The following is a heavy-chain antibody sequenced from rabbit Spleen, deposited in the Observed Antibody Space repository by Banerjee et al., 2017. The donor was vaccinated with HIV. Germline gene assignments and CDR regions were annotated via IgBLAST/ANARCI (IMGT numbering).Heavy chain of an antibody. V-gene: IGHV1S45*01. CDR2: IDTNDGDT. Sequence: QEKLVESGGDLVKPEGSLTLTCKASGFSFSDRDVMCWVRQAPGKGLEWIACIDTNDGDTDYANWPKGRFTISKTSSTTVTLQMTSLTAADTATYFCARNYVNAFDPWGQGTLVTVS. J-gene: IGHJ2*01. D-gene: IGHD1-1*01. CDR3: ARNYVNAFDP. CDR1: GFSFSDRDV.